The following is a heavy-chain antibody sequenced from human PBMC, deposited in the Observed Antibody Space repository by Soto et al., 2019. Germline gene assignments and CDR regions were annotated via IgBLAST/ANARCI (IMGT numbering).Heavy chain of an antibody. CDR2: ISAYNGNT. V-gene: IGHV1-18*04. CDR3: ARDKGATAHYYYYYGMDV. D-gene: IGHD5-12*01. Sequence: ASVKVSCKASGYTFTSYGISWVRQAPGQGLEWMGWISAYNGNTNYAQKLQGRVTMTTDTSTSTAYMELRSLRSDDTAVYYCARDKGATAHYYYYYGMDVWGQGATVTV. CDR1: GYTFTSYG. J-gene: IGHJ6*02.